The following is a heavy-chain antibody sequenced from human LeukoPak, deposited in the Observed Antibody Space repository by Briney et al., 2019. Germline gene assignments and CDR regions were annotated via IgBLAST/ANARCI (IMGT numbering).Heavy chain of an antibody. V-gene: IGHV1-2*04. J-gene: IGHJ6*02. CDR2: INPNSGGT. D-gene: IGHD3-10*01. CDR3: ARELLNYYYYGMDV. Sequence: GASVKVSCKASGYTFTGYYMHWVRQAPGQGLEWMGWINPNSGGTNYAQKFQGWVTMARDTSISTAYMELSRLRSDDTAVYYCARELLNYYYYGMDVWGQGTTVTVSS. CDR1: GYTFTGYY.